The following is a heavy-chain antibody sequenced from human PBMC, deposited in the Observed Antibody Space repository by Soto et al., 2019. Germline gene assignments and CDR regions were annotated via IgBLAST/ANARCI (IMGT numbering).Heavy chain of an antibody. D-gene: IGHD6-6*01. Sequence: GGSLRLSCAASGFTFSGDWMSWVRQASGKGLEWVANIKQDGSEKYYVDSVKGRFTISRDNAKNSLYLQMNSLRAEDTAVYYCASGGEAARPAHENWLDAWGQGTLVTLSS. J-gene: IGHJ5*02. CDR2: IKQDGSEK. CDR1: GFTFSGDW. V-gene: IGHV3-7*01. CDR3: ASGGEAARPAHENWLDA.